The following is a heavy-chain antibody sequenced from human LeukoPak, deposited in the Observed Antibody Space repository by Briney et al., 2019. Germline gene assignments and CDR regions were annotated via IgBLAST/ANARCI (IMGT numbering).Heavy chain of an antibody. V-gene: IGHV3-74*01. CDR3: AKDRGDYPPYFDH. CDR1: GFTFSSYW. Sequence: QSGGSLRLSCAASGFTFSSYWMHWVRQAPGRGLVWVSRISSDGGTTSYADSVKGRFTISRDNSKNMVYLQMNNLQTEDTSIYYCAKDRGDYPPYFDHWGQGTLVTVSS. J-gene: IGHJ4*02. D-gene: IGHD2-21*02. CDR2: ISSDGGTT.